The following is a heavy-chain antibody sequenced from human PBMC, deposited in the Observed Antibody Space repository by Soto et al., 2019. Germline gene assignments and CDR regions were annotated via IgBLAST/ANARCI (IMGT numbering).Heavy chain of an antibody. CDR2: IYYSGST. V-gene: IGHV4-39*01. CDR1: CGSISSSNYY. D-gene: IGHD5-18*01. Sequence: PSETLSLTCTVSCGSISSSNYYWGWIRQPPGKGLEWIGTIYYSGSTFYNPSLKSRVTISVDTSKSQFSLKLNSVTAADTAVYFCARLVTFKWFDPWGQGTQVTVSS. CDR3: ARLVTFKWFDP. J-gene: IGHJ5*02.